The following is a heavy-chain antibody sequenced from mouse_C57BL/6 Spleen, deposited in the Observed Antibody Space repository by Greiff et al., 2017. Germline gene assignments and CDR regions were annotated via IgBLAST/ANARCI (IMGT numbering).Heavy chain of an antibody. V-gene: IGHV1-50*01. CDR1: GYTFTSYW. Sequence: VQLQQPGAELVKPGASVKLSCKASGYTFTSYWMQWVKQRPGQGLEWIGEIDPSDSYTNYNQKFKGKATLTVDTSSSTAYMQLSSLTSEDSAVYYCARRPHYYGSSTDYWGQGTTLTVSS. CDR2: IDPSDSYT. CDR3: ARRPHYYGSSTDY. D-gene: IGHD1-1*01. J-gene: IGHJ2*01.